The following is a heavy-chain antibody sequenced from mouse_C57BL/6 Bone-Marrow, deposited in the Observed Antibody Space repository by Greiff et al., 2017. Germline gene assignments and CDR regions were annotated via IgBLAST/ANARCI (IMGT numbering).Heavy chain of an antibody. Sequence: VQLQQSGAELVRPGSSVKLSCKASGYTFTSYWMHWVKQRPIQGLEWIGNIDPSDSETHYNQKFKDKATLTVDKSSSTAYMQLSSLTSEDSAVYDCARRGVASWYFDVWGTGTTVTVSS. V-gene: IGHV1-52*01. J-gene: IGHJ1*03. CDR1: GYTFTSYW. CDR2: IDPSDSET. CDR3: ARRGVASWYFDV.